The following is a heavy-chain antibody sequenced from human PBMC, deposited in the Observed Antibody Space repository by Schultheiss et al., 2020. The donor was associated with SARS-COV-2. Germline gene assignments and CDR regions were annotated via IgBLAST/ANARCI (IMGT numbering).Heavy chain of an antibody. CDR2: IWYDGSNK. CDR1: GFTFSSYT. V-gene: IGHV3-33*08. Sequence: GGSLRLSCAASGFTFSSYTMNWVRQAPGKGLEWVAVIWYDGSNKYYADSVKGRFTISRDNSKNTLYLQMNSLRAEDTAVYYCARDRAVAGTIDYWGQGTLVTVSS. CDR3: ARDRAVAGTIDY. D-gene: IGHD6-19*01. J-gene: IGHJ4*02.